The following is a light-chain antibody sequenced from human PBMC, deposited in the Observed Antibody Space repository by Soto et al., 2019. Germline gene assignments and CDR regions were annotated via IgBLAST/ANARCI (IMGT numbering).Light chain of an antibody. Sequence: DIQMTQSPSSLSASVGDRVTITCRASQGISNYIAWYQQKPGKAPKLLIYAASTLQSGVPSRFSGSGSGTDFTLTIHSLQPEDVATYSCQKYSSVPRFGPGTKVDIK. CDR3: QKYSSVPR. CDR1: QGISNY. V-gene: IGKV1-27*01. CDR2: AAS. J-gene: IGKJ3*01.